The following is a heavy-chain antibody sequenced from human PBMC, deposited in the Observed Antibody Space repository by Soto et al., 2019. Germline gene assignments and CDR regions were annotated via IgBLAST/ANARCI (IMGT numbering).Heavy chain of an antibody. V-gene: IGHV3-21*04. Sequence: NGVSKNPGKGLEWVASISSSSSYIYYADSVRGRFTISRDNANNSLYLQMNSLRAEDTALYYCANAIGYDFNVFDLWLQGTLVTGPS. J-gene: IGHJ5*02. CDR3: ANAIGYDFNVFDL. CDR2: ISSSSSYI. D-gene: IGHD5-12*01.